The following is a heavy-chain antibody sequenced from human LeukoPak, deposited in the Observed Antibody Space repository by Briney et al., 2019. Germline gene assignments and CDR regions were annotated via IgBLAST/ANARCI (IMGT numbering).Heavy chain of an antibody. CDR2: ISSSSSYI. D-gene: IGHD3-10*01. CDR1: GFTFSSYS. V-gene: IGHV3-21*01. Sequence: GGSLRLSYAASGFTFSSYSMNWVRQAPGKGLEWVSSISSSSSYIYYADSVKGRFTISRDNAKNSLYLQMNSLRAEDSAVYYCARDYYGSGSYNFDYWGQGTLVTVSS. J-gene: IGHJ4*02. CDR3: ARDYYGSGSYNFDY.